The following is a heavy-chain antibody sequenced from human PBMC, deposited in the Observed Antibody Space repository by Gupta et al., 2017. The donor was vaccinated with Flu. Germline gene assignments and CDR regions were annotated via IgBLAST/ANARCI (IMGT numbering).Heavy chain of an antibody. J-gene: IGHJ5*02. D-gene: IGHD6-19*01. CDR2: ISGSGGGT. V-gene: IGHV3-23*01. Sequence: EVQLLASGGGLVQPGGSLRLSCDASGFTFSSYAMNWVRQAPGKAVEWVSAISGSGGGTFYADSVKGRFTISRDNSKNTLYLQMNSLTAEDTAVYYCAKCTNDALRSGWCHWFDPWGQGTLVTVSS. CDR3: AKCTNDALRSGWCHWFDP. CDR1: GFTFSSYA.